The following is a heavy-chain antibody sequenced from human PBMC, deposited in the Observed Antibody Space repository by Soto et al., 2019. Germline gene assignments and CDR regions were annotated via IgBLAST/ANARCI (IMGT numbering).Heavy chain of an antibody. D-gene: IGHD6-19*01. J-gene: IGHJ4*02. CDR3: ARDREGGWLVISHYFDY. V-gene: IGHV3-15*07. CDR1: GLTFSNAW. Sequence: PGGSLRLSCAASGLTFSNAWMNWVRQAPGKGLEWVGRIKSKSDRGTIDYSAPVKGRFIISRDDAKNTLHLQMNSLRAEDTAVYYCARDREGGWLVISHYFDYWGQGTLVTVS. CDR2: IKSKSDRGTI.